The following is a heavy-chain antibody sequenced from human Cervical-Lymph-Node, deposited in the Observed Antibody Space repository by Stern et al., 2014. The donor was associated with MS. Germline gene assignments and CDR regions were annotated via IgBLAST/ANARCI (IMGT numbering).Heavy chain of an antibody. V-gene: IGHV4-61*02. J-gene: IGHJ4*02. D-gene: IGHD2-15*01. CDR3: ARGRNGFGYDS. Sequence: QLQLQESGPGLVKPSQTLSLTCTVYGGPISSGTYYWSWIRQPAGKGLEWIGRIYTSGSTDYTSSLKSRVTISVDMSKNHLSLRLPHVTAADTAVYYCARGRNGFGYDSWGQGTLATVSP. CDR2: IYTSGST. CDR1: GGPISSGTYY.